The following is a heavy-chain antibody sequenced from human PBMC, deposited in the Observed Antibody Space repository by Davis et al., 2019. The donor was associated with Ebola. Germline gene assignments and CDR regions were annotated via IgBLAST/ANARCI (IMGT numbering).Heavy chain of an antibody. Sequence: GESLKISCEASGFTFSSYWMTWVRQAPGKGLEWVANIKQDGSEKYYVDSVKGRFSISRDNARNPLYLQMNSLRDEDTAVYYCARGRYCDYWGQGTLVTVSS. CDR2: IKQDGSEK. J-gene: IGHJ4*02. D-gene: IGHD2-15*01. CDR1: GFTFSSYW. V-gene: IGHV3-7*04. CDR3: ARGRYCDY.